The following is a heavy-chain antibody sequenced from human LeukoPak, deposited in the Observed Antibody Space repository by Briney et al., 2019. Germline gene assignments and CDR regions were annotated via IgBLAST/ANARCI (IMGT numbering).Heavy chain of an antibody. Sequence: PSETLSLTCAVYGGSFSGYYWSWVRQAPGKGLEWVSVIYSGGSTYYADSVKGRFTISRDNSKNTLYLQMNSLRAEDTAVYYCARPRLWGQGTLVTVSS. V-gene: IGHV3-66*04. D-gene: IGHD4-17*01. CDR3: ARPRL. J-gene: IGHJ4*02. CDR1: GGSFSGYY. CDR2: IYSGGST.